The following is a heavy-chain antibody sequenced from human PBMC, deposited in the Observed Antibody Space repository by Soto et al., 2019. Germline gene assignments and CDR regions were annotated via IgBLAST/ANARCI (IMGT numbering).Heavy chain of an antibody. D-gene: IGHD6-19*01. J-gene: IGHJ4*02. V-gene: IGHV3-23*01. CDR3: AKDRSQAVAALFDY. CDR2: ISGSGGSP. Sequence: GSLRLSCAASGFAFSNYAMNWVRQAPGKGLEWVSTISGSGGSPYYADSVKGRFTISRDNSKNTLYLQMNSLRAEDTAVYYCAKDRSQAVAALFDYWGQGTLVTVSS. CDR1: GFAFSNYA.